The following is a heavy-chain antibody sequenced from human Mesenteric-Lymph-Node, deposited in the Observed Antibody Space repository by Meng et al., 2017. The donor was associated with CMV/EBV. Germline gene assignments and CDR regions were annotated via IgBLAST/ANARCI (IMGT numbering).Heavy chain of an antibody. Sequence: GGSLRLSCAASGFTVSSNYMSWVRQAPGKGLEWVSVIYSGGSTYYADSVKGRFTISRDNSKNTLYLQMNSLRAEDTAVYYCANGYSSSWYHYWGQGTLVTVSS. J-gene: IGHJ4*02. D-gene: IGHD6-13*01. V-gene: IGHV3-53*01. CDR2: IYSGGST. CDR3: ANGYSSSWYHY. CDR1: GFTVSSNY.